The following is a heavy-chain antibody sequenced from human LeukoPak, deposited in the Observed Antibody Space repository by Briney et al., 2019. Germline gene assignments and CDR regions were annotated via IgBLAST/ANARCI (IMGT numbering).Heavy chain of an antibody. D-gene: IGHD3-10*01. CDR3: ARAIPAGIGSGSYFDY. J-gene: IGHJ4*02. CDR2: IYSGGST. V-gene: IGHV3-53*01. CDR1: GLTVSGNY. Sequence: GGSLRLSCAASGLTVSGNYMTWVRQAPGKGLECVSVIYSGGSTSYADSVKGRFTISRDNAKNSLYLQMNSLRAEDTAVYYCARAIPAGIGSGSYFDYWGQGTLVTVSS.